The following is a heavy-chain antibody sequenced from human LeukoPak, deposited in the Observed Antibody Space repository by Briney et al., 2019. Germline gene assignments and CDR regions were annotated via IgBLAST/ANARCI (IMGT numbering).Heavy chain of an antibody. D-gene: IGHD2-2*01. V-gene: IGHV1-69*13. CDR3: ARDPGLVPAATNWFDP. CDR2: AIPIFATG. J-gene: IGHJ5*02. CDR1: GGTFSSYA. Sequence: GASVKVSCKASGGTFSSYAISWVRQAPGHGVEWMGGAIPIFATGNYAQKSQGRATITADESTSTAYMELSSLRSEDTAVYYCARDPGLVPAATNWFDPWGQGTLVTVSS.